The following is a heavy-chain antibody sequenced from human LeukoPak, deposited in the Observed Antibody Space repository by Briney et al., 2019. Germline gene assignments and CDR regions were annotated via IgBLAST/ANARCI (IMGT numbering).Heavy chain of an antibody. Sequence: GASVKVSCKASGYTFTGYYMHWVRQATGQGLEWMGWMNPNSGNTGYAQKFQGRVTMTRNTSISTAYMELSSLRSEDTAVYYCARTRGAAGTRRLGYWGQGTLVTVSS. D-gene: IGHD6-13*01. V-gene: IGHV1-8*02. CDR3: ARTRGAAGTRRLGY. CDR1: GYTFTGYY. CDR2: MNPNSGNT. J-gene: IGHJ4*02.